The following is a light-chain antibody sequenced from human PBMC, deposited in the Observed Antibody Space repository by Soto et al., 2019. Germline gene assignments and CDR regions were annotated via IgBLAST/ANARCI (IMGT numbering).Light chain of an antibody. CDR2: GAS. CDR1: QSVSSTF. CDR3: QQFESSVT. Sequence: EIVLTQSPGSLSLSPGERATLSCRASQSVSSTFFAWYQQRPGQAPRLLMYGASSRATGIPERFSGSGSGTDFTLTIRRLEPEEFGVYYCQQFESSVTFGQGTKVEIK. J-gene: IGKJ1*01. V-gene: IGKV3-20*01.